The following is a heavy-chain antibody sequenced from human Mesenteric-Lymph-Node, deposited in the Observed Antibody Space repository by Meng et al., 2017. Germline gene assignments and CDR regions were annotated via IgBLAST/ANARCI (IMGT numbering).Heavy chain of an antibody. CDR1: GGSISSGGFY. V-gene: IGHV4-31*03. D-gene: IGHD4-17*01. Sequence: QVQLQESGPVLVKPLHTLSLTCTVSGGSISSGGFYWSWIRQHPGKGLEWIGYIYYSGSTYYNPSLRSRVAISIDTSKNQFSLKLTSVTAADTAVYFCARTNYGDYNWFDPWGQGTLVTVSS. J-gene: IGHJ5*02. CDR2: IYYSGST. CDR3: ARTNYGDYNWFDP.